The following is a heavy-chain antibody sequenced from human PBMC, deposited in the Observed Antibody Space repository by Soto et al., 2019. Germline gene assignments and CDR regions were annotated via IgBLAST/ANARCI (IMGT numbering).Heavy chain of an antibody. D-gene: IGHD1-26*01. V-gene: IGHV4-34*01. CDR2: INHSGST. CDR3: ASYLVGATRNWFDP. CDR1: GGSFSGYY. Sequence: SETLSLTCAVYGGSFSGYYWSWIRQPPGKGLEWIGEINHSGSTNYNPSLKSRVTISVDTSKNQFSLKLSSVTAADTAVYYCASYLVGATRNWFDPWGQGTLVTVS. J-gene: IGHJ5*02.